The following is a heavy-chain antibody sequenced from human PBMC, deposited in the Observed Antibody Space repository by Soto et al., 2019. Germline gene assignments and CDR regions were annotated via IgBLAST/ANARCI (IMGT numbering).Heavy chain of an antibody. Sequence: QVQLQQWGSGLVKPSETLSLTCAIYGGSFSDYYWHWIRQAPGKGLEWIGEIHLSGRVNFTPSLKSRATLSMDTSKNQFFLTLRSVTAADTAVYYCARTPTRGASAWLDPWGRGNLVTVSS. V-gene: IGHV4-34*01. J-gene: IGHJ5*02. D-gene: IGHD1-26*01. CDR1: GGSFSDYY. CDR2: IHLSGRV. CDR3: ARTPTRGASAWLDP.